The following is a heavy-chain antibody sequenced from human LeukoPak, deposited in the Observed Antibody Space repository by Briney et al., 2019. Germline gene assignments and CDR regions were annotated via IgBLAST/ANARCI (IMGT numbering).Heavy chain of an antibody. Sequence: GASVKVSCKASGYTFTSYYMHWVRQAPGQGLEGRGVINTSGGSTSYAQKCQGRVTMTRDKSTSTVYMELSSLRSEDTAVYYCARSEYYDILTGYYYDYWGQGTLVTVSS. D-gene: IGHD3-9*01. V-gene: IGHV1-46*01. CDR1: GYTFTSYY. CDR2: INTSGGST. CDR3: ARSEYYDILTGYYYDY. J-gene: IGHJ4*02.